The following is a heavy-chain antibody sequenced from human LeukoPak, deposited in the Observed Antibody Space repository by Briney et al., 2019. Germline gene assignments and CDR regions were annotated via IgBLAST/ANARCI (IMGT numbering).Heavy chain of an antibody. CDR1: GGSTSNYY. CDR3: ARGTGLFDY. CDR2: IYTDGST. Sequence: PSETLSLTCTVSGGSTSNYYWTWIRQPAGKGLEWIGHIYTDGSTNYNPSLKSRVTLSVDTSKSHFSLKLISVTAADTAVYYCARGTGLFDYWDQGTLVTVSS. V-gene: IGHV4-4*07. J-gene: IGHJ4*02.